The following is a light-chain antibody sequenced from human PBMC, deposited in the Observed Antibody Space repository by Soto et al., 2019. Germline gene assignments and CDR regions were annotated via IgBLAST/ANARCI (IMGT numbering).Light chain of an antibody. CDR3: SSYTSSSTPVV. V-gene: IGLV2-14*01. J-gene: IGLJ2*01. Sequence: QSALTQPASVSGSPGQWITISCTGTSSDGGGYNYVSWYQQHPGKAPKLMIYEVRNRPSGVSNRFSGSKSGNTASLTISGLQAEDEADYYCSSYTSSSTPVVFGGGTKLTVL. CDR1: SSDGGGYNY. CDR2: EVR.